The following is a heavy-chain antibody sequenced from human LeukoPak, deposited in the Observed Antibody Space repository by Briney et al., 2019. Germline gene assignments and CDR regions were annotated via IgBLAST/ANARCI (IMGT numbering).Heavy chain of an antibody. D-gene: IGHD5-18*01. CDR1: GFTFSSYW. J-gene: IGHJ4*02. Sequence: GGSLRPSCAASGFTFSSYWMTWVRQAPGKGLEWVANIKQDGSEKYYVDSVKGRFTISRDNAKNSLYLQMNSLRAEDTAVYYCARGRTWIQLTSIQGGGQGTLVTVSS. CDR3: ARGRTWIQLTSIQG. V-gene: IGHV3-7*04. CDR2: IKQDGSEK.